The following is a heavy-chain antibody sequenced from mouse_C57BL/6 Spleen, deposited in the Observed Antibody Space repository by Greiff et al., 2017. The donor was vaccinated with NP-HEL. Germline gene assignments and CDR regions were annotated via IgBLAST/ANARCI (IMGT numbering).Heavy chain of an antibody. Sequence: QVQLQQPGAELVRPGTSVKLSCKASGYTFTSYWMHWVKQRPGQGLEWIGVIDPSDSYTNYNQKFKGKATLTVDTSSSTAYMQLSSLTSEDSAVYYCARGNSNYGGIWFAYWGQGTLVTVSA. CDR1: GYTFTSYW. V-gene: IGHV1-59*01. CDR3: ARGNSNYGGIWFAY. CDR2: IDPSDSYT. D-gene: IGHD2-5*01. J-gene: IGHJ3*01.